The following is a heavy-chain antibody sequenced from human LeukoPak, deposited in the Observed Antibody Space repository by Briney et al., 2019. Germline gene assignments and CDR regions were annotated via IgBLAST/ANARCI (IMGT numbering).Heavy chain of an antibody. D-gene: IGHD3-22*01. J-gene: IGHJ3*01. CDR1: GFTFTSSA. Sequence: SVKVSCKASGFTFTSSAVQWVRQARGQRLEWIGWIVVGSGNTNYAQKFQERVTITRDMSTSLVYMELSSLRSEDTAVYYCGAEAAYYYDSRDAFDVWGQGTMVTVSS. CDR3: GAEAAYYYDSRDAFDV. CDR2: IVVGSGNT. V-gene: IGHV1-58*01.